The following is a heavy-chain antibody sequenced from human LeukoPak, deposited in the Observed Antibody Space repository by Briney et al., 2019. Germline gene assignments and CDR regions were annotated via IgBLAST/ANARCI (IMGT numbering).Heavy chain of an antibody. J-gene: IGHJ4*02. Sequence: GGSLRLSCAASGFTFSTYTMNWVRQTPGKGLEWVSALSGSGDSTYYADSVKGRFTISRDNSKNTLYLQMNSLRAEDTAVYYCAKGIESSGSYYTCFDYWGQGTLVTVSS. CDR3: AKGIESSGSYYTCFDY. CDR1: GFTFSTYT. CDR2: LSGSGDST. V-gene: IGHV3-23*01. D-gene: IGHD1-26*01.